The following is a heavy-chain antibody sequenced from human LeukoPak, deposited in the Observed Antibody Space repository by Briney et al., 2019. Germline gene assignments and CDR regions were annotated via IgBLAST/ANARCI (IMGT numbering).Heavy chain of an antibody. CDR2: IYSGGST. D-gene: IGHD5-12*01. J-gene: IGHJ4*02. Sequence: PGGSLRLSCAASGFTVSSNYMSWVRQAPGKGLEWVSVIYSGGSTYYADSVKGRFTISRDNSKNTLYLQMNSLRAEDTAVYYCARGTDMTPISGYYSFVYWGQGTLVSVSS. CDR1: GFTVSSNY. V-gene: IGHV3-53*05. CDR3: ARGTDMTPISGYYSFVY.